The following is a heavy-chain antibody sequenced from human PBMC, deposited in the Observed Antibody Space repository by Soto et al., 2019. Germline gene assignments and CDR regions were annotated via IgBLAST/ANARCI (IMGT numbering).Heavy chain of an antibody. V-gene: IGHV3-30*18. CDR1: GFIFRTYG. J-gene: IGHJ3*02. Sequence: QVQLVESGGNVVQPGRSLRLSCAASGFIFRTYGMHWVRQAPGKGLEWVAVISYSGNKKAYADSVKGRFVISRDNSNNTLYLQIDSLTAADTAVYYCAKGPFIPVAGTPPGAFDMWGQGTMVTVSS. D-gene: IGHD6-19*01. CDR3: AKGPFIPVAGTPPGAFDM. CDR2: ISYSGNKK.